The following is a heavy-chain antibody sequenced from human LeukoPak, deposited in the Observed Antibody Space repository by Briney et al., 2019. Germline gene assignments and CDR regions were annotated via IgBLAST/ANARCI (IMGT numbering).Heavy chain of an antibody. V-gene: IGHV4-34*01. CDR2: INHSGST. CDR1: GGSFSGYY. Sequence: SETLSLTCAVYGGSFSGYYWSWLRQPPGKGLEWIGEINHSGSTNYNPSLKSRVTISVDTSKNQFSLKLSSVTAADTGVYYCASGSARGAFDIWGQGTMVTVSS. J-gene: IGHJ3*02. CDR3: ASGSARGAFDI.